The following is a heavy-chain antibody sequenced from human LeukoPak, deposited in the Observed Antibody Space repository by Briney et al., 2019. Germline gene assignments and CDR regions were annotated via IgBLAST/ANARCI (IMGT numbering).Heavy chain of an antibody. CDR3: ARVGSSGWFTQDY. D-gene: IGHD6-19*01. V-gene: IGHV4-59*01. CDR1: GFTFSSYA. J-gene: IGHJ4*02. CDR2: IYYSGSS. Sequence: GSLRLSCAASGFTFSSYAMSWIRQPPGKGLEWIGYIYYSGSSNYNPSLKSRVTISVDTSKNQFSLKLSSVTAADTAVYYCARVGSSGWFTQDYWGQGTLVTVSS.